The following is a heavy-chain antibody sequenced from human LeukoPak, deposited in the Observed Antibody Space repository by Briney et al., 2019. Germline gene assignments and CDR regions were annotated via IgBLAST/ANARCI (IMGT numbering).Heavy chain of an antibody. CDR2: MHYSGST. CDR3: ARAMTGSYYSPRLDY. V-gene: IGHV4-59*01. D-gene: IGHD1-26*01. J-gene: IGHJ4*02. CDR1: GGSISSYY. Sequence: SETLSLTCSVSGGSISSYYWSWIRQPPGKGLEWIGYMHYSGSTNYNPSLKSRVTISLDTSKNQFSLKLSSVTAADTAVYYCARAMTGSYYSPRLDYWGQGTLVTVSS.